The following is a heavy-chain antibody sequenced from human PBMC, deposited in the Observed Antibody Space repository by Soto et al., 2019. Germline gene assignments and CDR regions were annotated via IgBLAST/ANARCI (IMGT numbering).Heavy chain of an antibody. CDR3: AREVGHTDV. CDR1: GYTFTTYG. V-gene: IGHV1-18*04. J-gene: IGHJ6*02. D-gene: IGHD2-2*01. Sequence: QVQLVQSGAEVKKPGASVKVSCKASGYTFTTYGINWVRQAPGQGLEWMGWVSPYNGDTTYAQKVQGRVTMTTDTSTTTAYLELRSLRSDDTAEYYCAREVGHTDVWGQGTTVTVSS. CDR2: VSPYNGDT.